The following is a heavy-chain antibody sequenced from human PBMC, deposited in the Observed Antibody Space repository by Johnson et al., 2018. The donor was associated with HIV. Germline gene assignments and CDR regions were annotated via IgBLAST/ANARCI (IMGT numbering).Heavy chain of an antibody. CDR3: ARDFVGGVPQGAFDI. CDR1: GFPFSSYA. CDR2: ISYDGSNK. Sequence: QVQLVESGGGVVQPGRSLRLSCAASGFPFSSYAMHWVRQAPGKGLEWVAVISYDGSNKYYADSVKGRFTISRDNSKNTLYLQMNSLRAEDTAVYYCARDFVGGVPQGAFDIWGQGTMVTVSS. V-gene: IGHV3-30-3*01. D-gene: IGHD1-1*01. J-gene: IGHJ3*02.